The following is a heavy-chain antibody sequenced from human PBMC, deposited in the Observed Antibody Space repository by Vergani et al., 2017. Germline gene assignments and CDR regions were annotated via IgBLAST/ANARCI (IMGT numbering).Heavy chain of an antibody. V-gene: IGHV4-39*01. J-gene: IGHJ5*02. CDR3: ARHGNWAPCEP. CDR2: IYYSGST. CDR1: GGSISSSSYY. D-gene: IGHD1-1*01. Sequence: QLQLQESGPGLVKPSETLSLTCTVSGGSISSSSYYWGWIRQPPGKGLEWIRSIYYSGSTYYNPSLKSRVTISVDTSKNQFSLKLSSVTAADTAVYYCARHGNWAPCEPWGQGTLVTVSS.